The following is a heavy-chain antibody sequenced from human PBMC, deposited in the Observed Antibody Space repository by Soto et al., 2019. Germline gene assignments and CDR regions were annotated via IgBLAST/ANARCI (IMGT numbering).Heavy chain of an antibody. J-gene: IGHJ6*02. CDR3: ARDTVVPAAMPGRYYYYGMDV. CDR1: GGSISSGGYY. V-gene: IGHV4-31*03. D-gene: IGHD2-2*01. Sequence: QVQLQESGPGLVKPSQTLSLTCTVSGGSISSGGYYWSWIRQHPGKGLEWIGYIYYSGSTYYNPSLKSRVTISVDTSKNQFSLKLRSVTAADTAVYYCARDTVVPAAMPGRYYYYGMDVWGQGTTVTVSS. CDR2: IYYSGST.